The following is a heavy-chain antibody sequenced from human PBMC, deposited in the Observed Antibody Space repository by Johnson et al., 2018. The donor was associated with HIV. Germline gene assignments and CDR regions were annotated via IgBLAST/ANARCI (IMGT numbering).Heavy chain of an antibody. D-gene: IGHD6-6*01. Sequence: QVQLVESGGGVVQPGRSLRLSCAASGFIFSSYAMHWVRQAPGKGLEWVAVILYDGNNKYYADSVKGRFTISRDNSKNTLYLQMNSLRADDTAVYYCARDRAPVYSSSSSPFDAFDIWGQGTMVTGSS. V-gene: IGHV3-30-3*01. J-gene: IGHJ3*02. CDR1: GFIFSSYA. CDR2: ILYDGNNK. CDR3: ARDRAPVYSSSSSPFDAFDI.